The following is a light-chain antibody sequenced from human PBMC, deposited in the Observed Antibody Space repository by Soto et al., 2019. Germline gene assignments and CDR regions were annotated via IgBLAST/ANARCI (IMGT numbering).Light chain of an antibody. CDR2: LAS. V-gene: IGKV2-28*01. CDR3: MQAQQTPFT. J-gene: IGKJ3*01. CDR1: QSLLHSNGYNY. Sequence: DIVMTQSPLSLPVTPGEPASISCRSSQSLLHSNGYNYLDCYLQKPGQSPQLLLYLASNRASGVPDSFSGSGSGTDFTLTISRVEAEDVGVYYCMQAQQTPFTFGPGTKVDIK.